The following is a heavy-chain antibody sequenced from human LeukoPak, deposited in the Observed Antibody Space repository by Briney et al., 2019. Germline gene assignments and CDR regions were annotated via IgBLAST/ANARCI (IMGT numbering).Heavy chain of an antibody. CDR3: ARRSGITARPTFDY. CDR1: GYTFTGYY. J-gene: IGHJ4*02. D-gene: IGHD6-6*01. V-gene: IGHV1-2*02. Sequence: ASVKVSCKASGYTFTGYYMHWVRQAPGQGLEWMGWINPNSGGTNYAQKFQGRVTITRNTSISTAYMELSSLRSEDTAVYYCARRSGITARPTFDYWGQGTLVAVSS. CDR2: INPNSGGT.